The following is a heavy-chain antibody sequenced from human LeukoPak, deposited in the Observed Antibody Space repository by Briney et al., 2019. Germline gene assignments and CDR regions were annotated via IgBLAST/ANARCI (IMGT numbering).Heavy chain of an antibody. Sequence: ASVKVSCKASGYTLTDYYIHWVRQAPGQGLEWMGVINPSGGSTSYAQKFQGRVTMTRDTSTSTVSMELSSLRFEDTAVYYCARGPYSGNWHFDFWGQGTLVTVSS. CDR3: ARGPYSGNWHFDF. D-gene: IGHD1-20*01. CDR1: GYTLTDYY. CDR2: INPSGGST. V-gene: IGHV1-46*01. J-gene: IGHJ4*02.